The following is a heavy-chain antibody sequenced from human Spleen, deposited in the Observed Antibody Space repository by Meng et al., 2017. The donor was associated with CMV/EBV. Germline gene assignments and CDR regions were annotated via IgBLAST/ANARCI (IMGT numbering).Heavy chain of an antibody. D-gene: IGHD2-15*01. V-gene: IGHV4-34*01. Sequence: QGQLQQWGAGLLKPSETLSLTCAVYGGSFSGYYWSWIRQPPGKGLEWIGEINHSGSTNYNPSLKSRVTISVDTSKNQFSLKLSSVTAADTAVYYCAREWCSGGSCYPLSWFDPWGQGTLVTVSS. CDR1: GGSFSGYY. J-gene: IGHJ5*02. CDR3: AREWCSGGSCYPLSWFDP. CDR2: INHSGST.